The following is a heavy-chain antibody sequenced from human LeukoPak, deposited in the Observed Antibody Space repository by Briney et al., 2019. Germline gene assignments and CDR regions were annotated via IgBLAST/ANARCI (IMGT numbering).Heavy chain of an antibody. CDR2: VSTSSSYI. Sequence: GGSLRLSCAASRFSFSRYSMNWVRQAPGRGLEWVSSVSTSSSYIYYADSLKGRFTISRDNAKKSLYLQMNSLRAEDTAVYYCARVSVAGISFDYWGQGTLVTVSS. D-gene: IGHD6-19*01. J-gene: IGHJ4*02. CDR1: RFSFSRYS. V-gene: IGHV3-21*01. CDR3: ARVSVAGISFDY.